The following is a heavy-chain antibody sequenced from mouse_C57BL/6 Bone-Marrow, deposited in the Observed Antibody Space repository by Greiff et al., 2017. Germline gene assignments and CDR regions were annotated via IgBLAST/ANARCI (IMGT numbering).Heavy chain of an antibody. CDR3: ARDYGTFDF. D-gene: IGHD1-1*01. CDR1: GYTFTDQY. CDR2: FNPNNGGT. J-gene: IGHJ2*01. Sequence: EVQLQQSGPELVKPGALVKISRKASGYTFTDQYMNWVKQSHGKSLEWIGEFNPNNGGTSYKQKFKGKATLTVYKSPSTAYMDPRSLTSEDSAVYYCARDYGTFDFWDQGTTLTVSS. V-gene: IGHV1-26*01.